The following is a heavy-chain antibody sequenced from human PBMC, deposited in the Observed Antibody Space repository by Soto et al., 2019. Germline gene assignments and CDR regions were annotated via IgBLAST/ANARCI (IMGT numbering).Heavy chain of an antibody. J-gene: IGHJ4*02. Sequence: PGGSLRLSCAASGFIFSNAWINWVRQTPGKGLEWVGRIKSKADGGTTDFAAPVKSRFAISRDDSKNKMYMEMSSLRTEDTAVYYCTTDSYINMPIVRFDYWGQGTLVTVSS. CDR2: IKSKADGGTT. CDR1: GFIFSNAW. D-gene: IGHD2-2*01. CDR3: TTDSYINMPIVRFDY. V-gene: IGHV3-15*07.